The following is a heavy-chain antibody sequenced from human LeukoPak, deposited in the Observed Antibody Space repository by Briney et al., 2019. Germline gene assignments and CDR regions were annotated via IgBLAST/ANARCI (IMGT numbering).Heavy chain of an antibody. D-gene: IGHD3-22*01. CDR2: INHSGST. V-gene: IGHV4-34*01. CDR1: GGSFSGYY. J-gene: IGHJ4*02. CDR3: ARDRDYYDSSGPIDY. Sequence: PSETLSLTCAVYGGSFSGYYWSWIRQPPGKGLEWIGEINHSGSTNYNPSLKSRVTISVDTSKNQFSLKLSSVTAADTAVYYCARDRDYYDSSGPIDYWGQGTLVTVSS.